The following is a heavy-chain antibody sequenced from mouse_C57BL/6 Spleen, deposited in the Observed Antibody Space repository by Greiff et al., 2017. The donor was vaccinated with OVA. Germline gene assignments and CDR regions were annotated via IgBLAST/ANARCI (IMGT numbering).Heavy chain of an antibody. Sequence: EVLLVEPGGDLVKPGGSLKLSCAASGFTFSSYGMSWVRQTPDKRLEWVATISSGGGYTNYPDSVKGLCTISRDNAKNTRYLQLSSLKSEDSAMYYCARELLDYWGQGTTLTVSS. J-gene: IGHJ2*01. CDR1: GFTFSSYG. V-gene: IGHV5-6*01. CDR3: ARELLDY. D-gene: IGHD1-1*02. CDR2: ISSGGGYT.